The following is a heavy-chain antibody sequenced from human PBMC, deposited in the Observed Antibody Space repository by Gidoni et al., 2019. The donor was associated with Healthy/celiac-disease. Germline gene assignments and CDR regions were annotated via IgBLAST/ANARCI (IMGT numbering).Heavy chain of an antibody. Sequence: QVQLQESGPGLVKPSETLSLTCTVSGGSISSYYWSWIRQPPGKGLEWIGYIYYSGSTNYNPSLKSRVTISVDTSKNQFSLKLSSVTAADTAVYYCARGETIFGVVISDYGMDVWGQGTTVTVSS. V-gene: IGHV4-59*01. J-gene: IGHJ6*02. CDR1: GGSISSYY. CDR3: ARGETIFGVVISDYGMDV. CDR2: IYYSGST. D-gene: IGHD3-3*01.